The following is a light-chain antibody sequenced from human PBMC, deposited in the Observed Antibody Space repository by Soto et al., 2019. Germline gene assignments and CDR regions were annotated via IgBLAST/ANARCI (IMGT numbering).Light chain of an antibody. CDR1: QSISTW. CDR2: KAS. CDR3: QQYNSYSPT. Sequence: DIQMTQSPSTLSASVGDRVTITCRASQSISTWLAWYQQEPGKAPKLLIHKASSLQSGVPSRFSGSGSGTDFTLTISSLHPDDVATYYCQQYNSYSPTFVQGTRVEIK. J-gene: IGKJ1*01. V-gene: IGKV1-5*03.